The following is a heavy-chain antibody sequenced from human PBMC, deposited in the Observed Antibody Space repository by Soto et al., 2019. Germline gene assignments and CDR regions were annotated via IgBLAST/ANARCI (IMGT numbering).Heavy chain of an antibody. Sequence: SETLSLTCAVYGGSFSGYYWSWIRQPPGKGLEWIGEINHSGSTNYNPSLKSRVTISVDTSKNQFSLKLSSVTAADTAVYYCARNSRITMVRGARWFDPWGQGTLVTV. V-gene: IGHV4-34*01. CDR3: ARNSRITMVRGARWFDP. CDR1: GGSFSGYY. D-gene: IGHD3-10*01. J-gene: IGHJ5*02. CDR2: INHSGST.